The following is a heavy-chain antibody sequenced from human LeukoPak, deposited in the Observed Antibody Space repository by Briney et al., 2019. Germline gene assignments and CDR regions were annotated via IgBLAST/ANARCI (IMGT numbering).Heavy chain of an antibody. V-gene: IGHV4-31*03. Sequence: SQTLSLTCTVSGDSVTSGGYFWTWMRQHPGKGLEWIGYISNSGTTSYNPSLKSRVSISVDTSDNQFSLRLSSVTAADTAVYYCARDVVVTSSPDAFDIWGQGTMVTVSS. CDR2: ISNSGTT. CDR3: ARDVVVTSSPDAFDI. J-gene: IGHJ3*02. D-gene: IGHD2-21*02. CDR1: GDSVTSGGYF.